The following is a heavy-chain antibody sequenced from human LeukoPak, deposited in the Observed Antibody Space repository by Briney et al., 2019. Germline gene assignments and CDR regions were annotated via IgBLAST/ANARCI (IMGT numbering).Heavy chain of an antibody. CDR1: GGSFSGYS. Sequence: SETLSLTCAVYGGSFSGYSWTWIRQPPGKGLEWIGEINHSGSTNYNPSLKSRVTISVDTSKDQFSLKLSSVTAADTAVYYCARGAPGYWGQGTLVTVSS. V-gene: IGHV4-34*01. CDR3: ARGAPGY. J-gene: IGHJ4*02. CDR2: INHSGST.